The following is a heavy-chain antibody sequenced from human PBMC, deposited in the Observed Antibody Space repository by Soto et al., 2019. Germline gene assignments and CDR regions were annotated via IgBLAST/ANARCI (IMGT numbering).Heavy chain of an antibody. D-gene: IGHD3-3*01. CDR3: ARDRGTGFWSGYYARSDV. J-gene: IGHJ6*02. CDR1: GGTFSSYA. V-gene: IGHV1-69*13. CDR2: IIPIFGTA. Sequence: GASVKVSCKASGGTFSSYAISWVRQAPGQGLEWMGGIIPIFGTANYAQKFQGRVTITADESTSTAYMELSSLRSEDTAVYYCARDRGTGFWSGYYARSDVWGQGTTVTVSS.